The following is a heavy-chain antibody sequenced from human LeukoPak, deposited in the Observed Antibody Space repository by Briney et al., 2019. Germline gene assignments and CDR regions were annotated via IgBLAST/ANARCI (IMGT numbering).Heavy chain of an antibody. D-gene: IGHD3-22*01. Sequence: QSGGSLRLSCAASGFTFSSYAMSWVRQAPGKGLEWVSAISGSGGSTYYAGSVKGRFTISRDNSKNTLDLQMNSLRAEDTAVYYCAKVPRGYYDSSGYSSFDYWGQGTLVTVSS. CDR2: ISGSGGST. V-gene: IGHV3-23*01. J-gene: IGHJ4*02. CDR3: AKVPRGYYDSSGYSSFDY. CDR1: GFTFSSYA.